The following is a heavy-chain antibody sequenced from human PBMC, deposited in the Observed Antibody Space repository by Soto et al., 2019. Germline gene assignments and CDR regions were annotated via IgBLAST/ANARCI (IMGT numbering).Heavy chain of an antibody. J-gene: IGHJ4*02. CDR3: ARDLGTPKGGWFYFDY. V-gene: IGHV4-59*01. CDR2: IYYSGST. Sequence: PSETLSLTCTVSGGSISSYYWSWIRQPPGKGLEWIGYIYYSGSTNYNPSLKSRVTISEDTSKNQFSLKLSSVTAADTAVYYCARDLGTPKGGWFYFDYWGQGTLVTVSS. CDR1: GGSISSYY. D-gene: IGHD2-15*01.